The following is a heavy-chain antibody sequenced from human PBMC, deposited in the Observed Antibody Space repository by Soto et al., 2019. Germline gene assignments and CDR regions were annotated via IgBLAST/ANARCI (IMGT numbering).Heavy chain of an antibody. J-gene: IGHJ5*02. Sequence: QVQLVQSGAEVKKPGASVKVSCKASGYTFTSYGISWVRQAPGQGLEWMGWISAYNGNTKYARKLQGRVTMTTDTSTSTAYMELRSLRSDDTAVYYCARVPGGLWFGDHDNSFDPWGQGTLVTVSS. CDR3: ARVPGGLWFGDHDNSFDP. V-gene: IGHV1-18*01. CDR1: GYTFTSYG. D-gene: IGHD3-10*01. CDR2: ISAYNGNT.